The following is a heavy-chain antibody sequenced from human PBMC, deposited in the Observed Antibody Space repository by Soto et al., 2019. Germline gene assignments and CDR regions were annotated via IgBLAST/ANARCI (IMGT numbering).Heavy chain of an antibody. Sequence: PEETLSLTCTVSGGSMRSYYWTWIRQPPGRGLEWIGHVSYTGTTNYNPSLKSRLSISVDMSSHRFSLRLTSLTAADTAIYFCARDRDYGDYDSWGHGTLVTVSS. CDR3: ARDRDYGDYDS. CDR2: VSYTGTT. V-gene: IGHV4-59*01. CDR1: GGSMRSYY. J-gene: IGHJ5*01. D-gene: IGHD4-17*01.